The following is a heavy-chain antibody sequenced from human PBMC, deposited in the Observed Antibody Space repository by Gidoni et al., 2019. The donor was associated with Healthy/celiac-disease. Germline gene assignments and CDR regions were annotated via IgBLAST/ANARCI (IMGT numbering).Heavy chain of an antibody. D-gene: IGHD3-22*01. CDR2: IIPIFGTA. Sequence: QVQLVQSGAEVKKPVSSVKVSCKASEGTFSSYAISWVRQAPGQGLEWMGGIIPIFGTANYAQKFQDRVTITADKSTSTAYMELSSLRSGDTAVYYCALNRGLLEGRREGSYYYYGMDVWGQGTTVTVSS. CDR1: EGTFSSYA. V-gene: IGHV1-69*06. CDR3: ALNRGLLEGRREGSYYYYGMDV. J-gene: IGHJ6*02.